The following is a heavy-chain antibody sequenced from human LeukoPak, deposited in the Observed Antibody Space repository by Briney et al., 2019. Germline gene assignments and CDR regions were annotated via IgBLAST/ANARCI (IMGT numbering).Heavy chain of an antibody. J-gene: IGHJ6*03. Sequence: GGSLRLSCAASGFTFDDYGMSWVRQAPGKGLEWVSGINWNGGSTGYADSVKGRFTISRDNAKNSLYLQMNSLRAEDTALYYCAREGGQWLAFGAYYYYYMDVWGKGTTVTVSS. D-gene: IGHD6-19*01. CDR1: GFTFDDYG. CDR3: AREGGQWLAFGAYYYYYMDV. V-gene: IGHV3-20*04. CDR2: INWNGGST.